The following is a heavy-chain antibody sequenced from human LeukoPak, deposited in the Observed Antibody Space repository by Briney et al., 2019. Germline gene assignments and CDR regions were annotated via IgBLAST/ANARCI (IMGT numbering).Heavy chain of an antibody. CDR1: GDTVSSNTAS. CDR2: TYFRSKWFH. Sequence: SQTLSLTSAISGDTVSSNTASWNWVRQSPSRGLEWLGRTYFRSKWFHDYAVSVKSRITVNPDTSKNQFSLQLNSVTPEDTAVYYCTRDFDYWGQGTLVTVSS. CDR3: TRDFDY. J-gene: IGHJ4*02. V-gene: IGHV6-1*01.